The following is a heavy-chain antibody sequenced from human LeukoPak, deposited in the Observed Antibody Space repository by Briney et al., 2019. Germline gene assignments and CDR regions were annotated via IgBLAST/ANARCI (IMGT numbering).Heavy chain of an antibody. D-gene: IGHD3-9*01. Sequence: SQTLSLTCTVSGGSISSGSYYWSWIRQPAGKGLEWIGRIYTSGSTNYNPSLKSRVTISVDTSKNQFSLKLSSVTAADTAVYYCARGPYFDWLYRLDYWGQGTLVTVSS. CDR1: GGSISSGSYY. CDR3: ARGPYFDWLYRLDY. V-gene: IGHV4-61*02. J-gene: IGHJ4*02. CDR2: IYTSGST.